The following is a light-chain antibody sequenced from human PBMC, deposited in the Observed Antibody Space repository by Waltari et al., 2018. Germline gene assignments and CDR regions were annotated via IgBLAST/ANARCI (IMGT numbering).Light chain of an antibody. CDR2: YID. CDR1: SGSVPATNF. V-gene: IGLV8-61*01. J-gene: IGLJ2*01. CDR3: ALYVHSGLWI. Sequence: QTVVTQEPSFSVSTGGTVTLTCGLNSGSVPATNFPCWYQQTPGQPPRALMYYIDSRTSGVPNRFSGSIIGDKAALTITGAQADDESDYYCALYVHSGLWIFGGGTRLTVL.